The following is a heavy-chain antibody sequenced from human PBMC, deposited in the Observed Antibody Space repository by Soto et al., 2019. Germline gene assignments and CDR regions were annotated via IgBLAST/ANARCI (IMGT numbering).Heavy chain of an antibody. CDR1: GGSISSGGYY. Sequence: QVQLQESGPGLVKPSQTLSLTCTVSGGSISSGGYYWSWIRQHPGKGLEWIGFIYNSGGTYYNPSLKSRVTISVDPTKTPFSLELSFVTAADTAVYYCARQDVDALDYGGQGALVTVSS. CDR3: ARQDVDALDY. J-gene: IGHJ4*02. CDR2: IYNSGGT. D-gene: IGHD3-16*01. V-gene: IGHV4-31*03.